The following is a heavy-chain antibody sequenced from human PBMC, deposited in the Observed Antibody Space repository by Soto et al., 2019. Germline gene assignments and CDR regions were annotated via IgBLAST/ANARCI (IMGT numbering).Heavy chain of an antibody. Sequence: QVQLVQSGAEVKKPGSAVKVSCKDSGGTFSTYSMFWVRQAPGQGLEWMGRIIPMLGIANYAQKFQGRVKITADKSTGTAYMELSSLRSEETALYYCTIGSWSGEVFDIWGQGTMVTVSS. V-gene: IGHV1-69*02. CDR2: IIPMLGIA. CDR1: GGTFSTYS. D-gene: IGHD2-21*01. J-gene: IGHJ3*02. CDR3: TIGSWSGEVFDI.